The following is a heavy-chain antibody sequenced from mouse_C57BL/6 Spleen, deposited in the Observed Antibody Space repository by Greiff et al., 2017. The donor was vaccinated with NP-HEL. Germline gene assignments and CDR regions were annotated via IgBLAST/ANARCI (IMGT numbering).Heavy chain of an antibody. Sequence: QVQLQQPGAELVRPGTSVKLSCKASGYTFTSYWMHWVKQRPGQGLEWIGVIDLSDSYTNYNQKFKGKATLTVDTSSSTAYMQLSSLTSEDSAVYYCARPVTTVGNYFDYWGQGTTLTVSS. V-gene: IGHV1-59*01. J-gene: IGHJ2*01. CDR2: IDLSDSYT. D-gene: IGHD1-1*01. CDR3: ARPVTTVGNYFDY. CDR1: GYTFTSYW.